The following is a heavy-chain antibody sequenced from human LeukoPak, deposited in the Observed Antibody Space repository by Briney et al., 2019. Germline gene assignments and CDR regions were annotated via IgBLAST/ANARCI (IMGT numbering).Heavy chain of an antibody. D-gene: IGHD3-10*01. V-gene: IGHV4-39*07. J-gene: IGHJ3*02. CDR2: IYYSGST. CDR1: GGSIYSSSYY. Sequence: SETLSLTCTVSGGSIYSSSYYWGWIRQSPGKGLEWIGSIYYSGSTYYNPSLKSRVTISVDTSKNQFSLKLSSVTAADTAVYYCARKGLLWFGESPDAFDIWGQGTMVTVSS. CDR3: ARKGLLWFGESPDAFDI.